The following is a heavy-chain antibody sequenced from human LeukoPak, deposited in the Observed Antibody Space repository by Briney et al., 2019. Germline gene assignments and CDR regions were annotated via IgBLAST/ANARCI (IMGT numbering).Heavy chain of an antibody. CDR3: ARTTTVTTAFDP. V-gene: IGHV4-61*02. D-gene: IGHD4-11*01. CDR1: GASLSSGGYY. J-gene: IGHJ5*02. CDR2: IYTGGST. Sequence: SETLSLTCTVSGASLSSGGYYWSWLRQPAGKGLEWIGRIYTGGSTNYSPSLKSRVTISLDTSKNQFSLKLTSVTAADMAVYHCARTTTVTTAFDPWGQGTLVTVSS.